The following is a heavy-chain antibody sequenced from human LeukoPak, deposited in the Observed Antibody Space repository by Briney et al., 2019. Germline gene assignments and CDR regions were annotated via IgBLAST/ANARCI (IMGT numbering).Heavy chain of an antibody. CDR2: IWYDGSNK. J-gene: IGHJ4*02. V-gene: IGHV3-33*01. CDR3: ARVRGAGRSGWYCFDY. D-gene: IGHD6-19*01. CDR1: GFTFSSYG. Sequence: PGGSLRLSCAASGFTFSSYGMHWVRQAPGKGLEWVAVIWYDGSNKYYADSVKGRFTISRDNSKNTLYLQMNSLRAEDTAVYYCARVRGAGRSGWYCFDYWGQGTLVTVSS.